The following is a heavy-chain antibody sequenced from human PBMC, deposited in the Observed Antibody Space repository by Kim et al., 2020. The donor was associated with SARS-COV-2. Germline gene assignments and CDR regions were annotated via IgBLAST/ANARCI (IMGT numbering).Heavy chain of an antibody. CDR2: FDSEDGET. CDR3: ATGAAAGKSNWFDP. D-gene: IGHD6-13*01. V-gene: IGHV1-24*01. CDR1: GYTLTDFS. J-gene: IGHJ5*02. Sequence: ASVKVSCKVSGYTLTDFSMHWVRQAPGKGLEWMGGFDSEDGETIYAQKFQGRVTMTEDTSTDTAYMELSSLRSEDTAVYYCATGAAAGKSNWFDPWGQGTLVTVSS.